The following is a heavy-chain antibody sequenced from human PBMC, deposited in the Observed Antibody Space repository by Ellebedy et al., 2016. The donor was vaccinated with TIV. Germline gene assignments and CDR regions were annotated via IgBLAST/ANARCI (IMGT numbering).Heavy chain of an antibody. J-gene: IGHJ4*02. D-gene: IGHD7-27*01. CDR1: GFTFDDYA. CDR3: TKDLLRGIWGGSGRDY. V-gene: IGHV3-9*01. Sequence: GGSLRLXXAASGFTFDDYAMHWVRQAPGKGLEWVSGISWRGHYIGYADSVRGRFTISRDNAKSSLYLQMNGLRIEDTAVYYCTKDLLRGIWGGSGRDYWGQGTLVTVSS. CDR2: ISWRGHYI.